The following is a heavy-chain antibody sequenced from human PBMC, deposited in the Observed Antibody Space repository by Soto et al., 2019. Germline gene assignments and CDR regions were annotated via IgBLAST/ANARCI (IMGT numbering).Heavy chain of an antibody. J-gene: IGHJ4*02. V-gene: IGHV3-48*03. D-gene: IGHD1-26*01. CDR2: ISSSGSTI. CDR3: ARGRDSGSYVDY. Sequence: SGGSLRLSCAASGFTFSSYEMNWVRQAPGKGLEWVSYISSSGSTIYYADSVKGRFTISRDNAKNSLYLQMNSLRAEDTAVYYCARGRDSGSYVDYWRQGTLVTVSS. CDR1: GFTFSSYE.